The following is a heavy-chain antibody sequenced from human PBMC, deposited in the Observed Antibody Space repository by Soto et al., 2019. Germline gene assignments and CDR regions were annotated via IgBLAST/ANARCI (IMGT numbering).Heavy chain of an antibody. J-gene: IGHJ3*02. CDR3: ARAPYDYVWGSYRSPGAFDI. V-gene: IGHV4-59*01. D-gene: IGHD3-16*02. Sequence: WETLSLTCTVSGGSISSYYWSWIRQPPGKGLEWIGYIYYSGSTNYNPSLKSRVTISVDTSKNQFSLKLSSVTAADTAVYYCARAPYDYVWGSYRSPGAFDIWGQGTMVTVSS. CDR1: GGSISSYY. CDR2: IYYSGST.